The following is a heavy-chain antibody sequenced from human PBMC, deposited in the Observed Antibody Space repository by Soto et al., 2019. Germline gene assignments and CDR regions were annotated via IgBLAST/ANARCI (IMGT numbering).Heavy chain of an antibody. CDR1: GGTFSSYA. D-gene: IGHD1-26*01. CDR2: IIPIFGTA. J-gene: IGHJ5*02. CDR3: ASSKGGSSNNWFDP. V-gene: IGHV1-69*13. Sequence: SVKVSCKASGGTFSSYAISWVRQAPGQGLEWMGGIIPIFGTANYAQKFQGRVTITADESTSTAYMELSSLRSEDTAVYYCASSKGGSSNNWFDPWGQGTLVTVSS.